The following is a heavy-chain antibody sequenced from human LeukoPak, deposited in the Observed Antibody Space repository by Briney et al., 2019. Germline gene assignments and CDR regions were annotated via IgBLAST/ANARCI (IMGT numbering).Heavy chain of an antibody. Sequence: SETLSLTCTVSGGSISSYYWSWIQQPAGKGLELIGRIYTSGSTNPNPSLNSRVTISVDTSKNQFSLKLSSVTAADTAVYYCARGDSSGYPREGFDYWGQGTLVTVSS. CDR2: IYTSGST. CDR3: ARGDSSGYPREGFDY. V-gene: IGHV4-4*07. J-gene: IGHJ4*02. CDR1: GGSISSYY. D-gene: IGHD3-22*01.